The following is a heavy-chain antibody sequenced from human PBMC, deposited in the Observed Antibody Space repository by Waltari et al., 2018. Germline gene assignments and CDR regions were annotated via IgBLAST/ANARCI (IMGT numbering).Heavy chain of an antibody. CDR1: GFTFSSYS. J-gene: IGHJ3*02. V-gene: IGHV3-21*01. CDR3: AREAIFGDAFDI. CDR2: ISSRSSYI. D-gene: IGHD3-3*01. Sequence: EVQLVESGGGLVKPGGSLRLSCAASGFTFSSYSMNWVRQAPGKGLEWVSSISSRSSYIYYADSVKGRFTISRDNAKNSLYLQMNSLRAEDTAVYYCAREAIFGDAFDIWGQGTMVTVSS.